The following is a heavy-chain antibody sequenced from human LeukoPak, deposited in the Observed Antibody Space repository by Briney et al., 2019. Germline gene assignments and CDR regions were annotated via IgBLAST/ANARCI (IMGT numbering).Heavy chain of an antibody. D-gene: IGHD5-18*01. CDR2: VSPKSGNT. V-gene: IGHV1-2*02. CDR3: ARDSEYNYGFDY. J-gene: IGHJ4*02. CDR1: GYIFTDYY. Sequence: ASMKVSCKASGYIFTDYYIHWVRQAPGQGLEWMGWVSPKSGNTNYAQNSQGRVTMTRDTSTNTAYLEVNSLTFDDTAVYYCARDSEYNYGFDYWGQGTLVTVSS.